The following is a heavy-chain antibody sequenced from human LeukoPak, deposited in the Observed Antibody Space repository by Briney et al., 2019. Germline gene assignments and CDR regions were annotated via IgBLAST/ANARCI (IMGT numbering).Heavy chain of an antibody. D-gene: IGHD6-13*01. CDR1: GFTFSSYA. J-gene: IGHJ4*02. CDR2: ISGSGGST. CDR3: ARIRAGIAAAGADY. V-gene: IGHV3-23*01. Sequence: PGGSLRLSCAASGFTFSSYAMSWVRQAPGKGLEWVSAISGSGGSTYYADSVKGRFTISRDNAKNSLYLQMNSLRAEDTAVYYCARIRAGIAAAGADYWGQGTLVTVSS.